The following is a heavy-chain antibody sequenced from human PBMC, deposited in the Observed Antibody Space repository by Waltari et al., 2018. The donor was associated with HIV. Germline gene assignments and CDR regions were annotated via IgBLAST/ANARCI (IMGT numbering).Heavy chain of an antibody. CDR3: VRGPACSGGTCYTLFDF. Sequence: QVQLVQSGAEFQTPGASVTVSCKASGYNFTPYAMHWLRQAPGQRPEWVAWVNPGNGYTKYSRKFQARVTVARDEVAETAYMVLTSVTTEDTAVYYCVRGPACSGGTCYTLFDFWGQGTLVSVTS. CDR1: GYNFTPYA. CDR2: VNPGNGYT. D-gene: IGHD2-15*01. J-gene: IGHJ4*02. V-gene: IGHV1-3*01.